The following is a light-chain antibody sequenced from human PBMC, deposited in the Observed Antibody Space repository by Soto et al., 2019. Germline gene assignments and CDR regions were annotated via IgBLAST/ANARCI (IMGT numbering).Light chain of an antibody. Sequence: QSVLAQPASVSGSPGQSITISCTGTSSDVGSYDYVSWYQQHPGKAPKLMIYEVRDRPSGVSNRFSGSKSGNTASLTISGLQAEDEVDYYCSSYTSSSTFYVFGSGTKV. J-gene: IGLJ1*01. V-gene: IGLV2-14*01. CDR1: SSDVGSYDY. CDR2: EVR. CDR3: SSYTSSSTFYV.